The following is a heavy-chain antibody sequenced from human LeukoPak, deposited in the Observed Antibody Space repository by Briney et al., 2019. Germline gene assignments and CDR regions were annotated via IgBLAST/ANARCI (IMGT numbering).Heavy chain of an antibody. Sequence: ASVKVSCKASGYTFTGYYMHWVRQAPGRGLEWMGWINPNSGGTNYAQKFQGRVTMTRDTSISTAYMELSRLRSDDTAVYYCAREYYDSSGYWDRYFGYFDYWGQGTLVTVSS. CDR2: INPNSGGT. CDR1: GYTFTGYY. CDR3: AREYYDSSGYWDRYFGYFDY. V-gene: IGHV1-2*02. J-gene: IGHJ4*02. D-gene: IGHD3-22*01.